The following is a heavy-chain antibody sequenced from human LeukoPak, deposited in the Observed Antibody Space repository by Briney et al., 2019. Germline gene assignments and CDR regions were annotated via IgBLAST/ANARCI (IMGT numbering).Heavy chain of an antibody. CDR1: GVSISTYY. D-gene: IGHD3-22*01. CDR3: ARSLTYYYDSSGYYGWGSYYYYGMDV. V-gene: IGHV4-59*01. CDR2: FSYSGST. Sequence: SGTLSLTCSVSGVSISTYYWIWIRQPPAKGLEWMGFFSYSGSTNYNPSLKSRVTISVDTSKNQFSLKLSSVTAADTAVYYCARSLTYYYDSSGYYGWGSYYYYGMDVWGQGTTVTVSS. J-gene: IGHJ6*02.